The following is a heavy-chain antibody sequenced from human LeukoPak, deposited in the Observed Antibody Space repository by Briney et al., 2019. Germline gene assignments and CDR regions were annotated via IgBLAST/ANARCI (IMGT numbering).Heavy chain of an antibody. CDR2: ISWNSGSI. D-gene: IGHD6-19*01. J-gene: IGHJ3*02. V-gene: IGHV3-9*01. CDR3: AKVMFRRAVASNAFDI. Sequence: PGGSLRLSCAASGFTFDDYAMHWVRQAPGKGLEWVSGISWNSGSIGYADSVKGRFTISRDNAKNSLYLQMNSLRAEDTALYYCAKVMFRRAVASNAFDIWGQGTMVTVSS. CDR1: GFTFDDYA.